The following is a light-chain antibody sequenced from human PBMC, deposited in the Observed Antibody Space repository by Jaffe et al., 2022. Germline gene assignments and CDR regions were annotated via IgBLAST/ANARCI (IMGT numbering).Light chain of an antibody. V-gene: IGLV2-23*02. Sequence: QSALTQPASVSGSPGQSITISCTGTSSDIGSYNLVSWYQQHPGKAPKFIIYEVTKRPSGVSNRFSGSKSGDTASLTISGLQAEDEADYYCCSYAGSTTFLLFGGGTKLTVL. CDR2: EVT. CDR1: SSDIGSYNL. CDR3: CSYAGSTTFLL. J-gene: IGLJ2*01.